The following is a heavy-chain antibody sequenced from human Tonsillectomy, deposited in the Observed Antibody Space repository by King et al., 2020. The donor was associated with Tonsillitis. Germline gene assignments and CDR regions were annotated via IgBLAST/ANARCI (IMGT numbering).Heavy chain of an antibody. V-gene: IGHV3-9*01. D-gene: IGHD1-20*01. J-gene: IGHJ4*03. CDR2: ISWNSGYI. CDR1: GFTFDDYA. CDR3: ARDINYYNWNPGYF. Sequence: VQLVESGGGLVQPGRSLRLSCAASGFTFDDYAMHWVRQAPGKGLEWVSGISWNSGYIGYADSVKGRFTISRDNAKNSLYLQMNSLRAEDTALYYCARDINYYNWNPGYF.